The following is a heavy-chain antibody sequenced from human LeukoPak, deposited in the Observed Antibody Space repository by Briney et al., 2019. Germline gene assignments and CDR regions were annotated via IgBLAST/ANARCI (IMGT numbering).Heavy chain of an antibody. CDR2: INPNSGGT. D-gene: IGHD1-26*01. CDR3: ARAGSGRNFDY. J-gene: IGHJ4*02. Sequence: ASVKVSFKASGYTFTVYYMHWVRQAPGEGLEWMGRINPNSGGTNYAQKFQGRVTMTRDTSISTAYMELSRLRSDDTAVYYCARAGSGRNFDYWGQGTLVTVSS. V-gene: IGHV1-2*06. CDR1: GYTFTVYY.